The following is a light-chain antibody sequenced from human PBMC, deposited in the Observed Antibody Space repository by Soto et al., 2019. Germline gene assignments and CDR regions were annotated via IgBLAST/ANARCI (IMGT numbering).Light chain of an antibody. V-gene: IGLV2-8*01. CDR2: EVT. Sequence: QSVLTQPPSASGSPGQSVTISCTGTSSDVGGYNYVSWYQQNPGQAPKLLIFEVTKRPSGVPDRFSGSKSSNTASLTVSGLQAEDEADYYCSSYTLSNTLVFGGGTKLTVL. J-gene: IGLJ2*01. CDR1: SSDVGGYNY. CDR3: SSYTLSNTLV.